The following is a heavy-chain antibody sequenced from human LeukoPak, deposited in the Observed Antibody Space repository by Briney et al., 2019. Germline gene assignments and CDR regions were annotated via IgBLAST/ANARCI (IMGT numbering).Heavy chain of an antibody. CDR2: IYTSGST. V-gene: IGHV4-4*07. CDR3: ARGFTIFGVVIIGEAFDI. CDR1: GGTISSYY. D-gene: IGHD3-3*01. J-gene: IGHJ3*02. Sequence: SETLSLTCTGSGGTISSYYWSWLRQPAGKGRDGIGRIYTSGSTNYNPSLKSRVTMSVDTSKNQFSPKLSSVTAADTAVYYCARGFTIFGVVIIGEAFDIWGQGTMVTVSS.